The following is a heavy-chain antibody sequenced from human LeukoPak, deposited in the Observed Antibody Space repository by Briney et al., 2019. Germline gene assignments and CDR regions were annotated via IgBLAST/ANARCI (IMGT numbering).Heavy chain of an antibody. CDR1: GFTVSSKY. D-gene: IGHD3-10*01. CDR3: AKRGDYFSSGSYYPFDY. J-gene: IGHJ4*02. V-gene: IGHV3-53*01. Sequence: GGSLRLSCAASGFTVSSKYMSWVRQAPGKGLEWVSIIYSSGSTFYADSMRGRFTISRDNSKNTLYLQMNSLRAEDTAVYYCAKRGDYFSSGSYYPFDYWGQGTLVTVSS. CDR2: IYSSGST.